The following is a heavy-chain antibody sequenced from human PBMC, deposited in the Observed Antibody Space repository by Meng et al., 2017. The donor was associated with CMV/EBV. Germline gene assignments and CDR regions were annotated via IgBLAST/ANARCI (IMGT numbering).Heavy chain of an antibody. CDR3: ARDLFGRYYDFWSGYP. V-gene: IGHV3-21*01. D-gene: IGHD3-3*01. CDR1: GFTFSSYS. CDR2: ISSSSSYI. Sequence: GESLKISCAASGFTFSSYSMNWVRQAPGKGLEWVSSISSSSSYIYYADSVKGRFTISRDNAKNSLYLQMNSLRAEDTAVYYCARDLFGRYYDFWSGYPWGQGTLVTVSS. J-gene: IGHJ5*02.